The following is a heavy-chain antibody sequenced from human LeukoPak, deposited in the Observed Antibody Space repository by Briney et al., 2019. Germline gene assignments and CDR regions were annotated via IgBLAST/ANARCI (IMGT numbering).Heavy chain of an antibody. J-gene: IGHJ6*03. V-gene: IGHV4-38-2*01. CDR2: MHHTGST. CDR3: ARHRGYCSSTSCYSYYYMDV. Sequence: SETLSLTCSVSGYSINSGYHWGWIRQPPGKGLEWIAIMHHTGSTHYNPSLQSRVTISIDTSKNHFSLKLSSVTAADTAVYYCARHRGYCSSTSCYSYYYMDVWGKGTTVTISS. CDR1: GYSINSGYH. D-gene: IGHD2-2*01.